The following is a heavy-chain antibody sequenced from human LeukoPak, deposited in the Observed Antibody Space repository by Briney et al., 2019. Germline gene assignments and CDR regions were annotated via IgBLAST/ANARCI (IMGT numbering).Heavy chain of an antibody. V-gene: IGHV4-61*01. CDR1: GGSVSSGSYY. D-gene: IGHD3-10*01. CDR2: IYYSGST. J-gene: IGHJ6*04. Sequence: SQTLSLTCTVSGGSVSSGSYYWSWLRQPPGKGLEWIGYIYYSGSTNYNPSLKSRVTISVDTSKNQLCLKLSSVTAADTGVYYCAGGSGSYYYYGMDVWGKGTTVTVSS. CDR3: AGGSGSYYYYGMDV.